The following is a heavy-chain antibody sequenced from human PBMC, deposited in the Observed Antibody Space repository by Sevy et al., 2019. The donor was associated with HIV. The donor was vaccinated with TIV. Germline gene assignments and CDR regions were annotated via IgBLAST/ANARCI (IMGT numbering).Heavy chain of an antibody. CDR3: TREFWWRFDL. V-gene: IGHV3-7*01. CDR1: GFTFSDHY. Sequence: GGSLRLSCAASGFTFSDHYMTWVRQAPGNGLQCVAKIKPDGTEKFYVDSMRGRFTVSRDNAKNSQYLQMNSLRLDDTAVYYCTREFWWRFDLWGRGTLVTVSS. J-gene: IGHJ2*01. CDR2: IKPDGTEK. D-gene: IGHD2-21*01.